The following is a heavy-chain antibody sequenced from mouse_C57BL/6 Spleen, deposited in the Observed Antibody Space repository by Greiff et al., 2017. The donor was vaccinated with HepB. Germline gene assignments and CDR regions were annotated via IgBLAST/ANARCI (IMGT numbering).Heavy chain of an antibody. J-gene: IGHJ2*01. CDR3: ARDRAAQALYYFDY. CDR1: GFTFSSYA. V-gene: IGHV5-4*01. D-gene: IGHD3-2*02. Sequence: EVQGVESGGGLVKPGGSLKLSCAASGFTFSSYAMSWVRQTPEKRLEWVATISDGGSYTYYPDNVKGRFTISRDNAKNNLYLQMSHLKSEDTAMYYCARDRAAQALYYFDYWGQGTTLTVSS. CDR2: ISDGGSYT.